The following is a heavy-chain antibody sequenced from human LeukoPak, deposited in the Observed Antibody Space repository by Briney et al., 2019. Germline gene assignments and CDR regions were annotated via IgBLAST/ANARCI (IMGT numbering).Heavy chain of an antibody. J-gene: IGHJ6*04. D-gene: IGHD3-10*01. Sequence: KASETLSLTCAVYGGSFSGYYWSWIRQPPGKGLEWIGEINHSGSTNYNPSLKSRVTISVDTSKNQFSLKLSSVTAADTAVYYCARKPFYYGSGRDMDVWGKGTTVTVSS. CDR2: INHSGST. CDR3: ARKPFYYGSGRDMDV. CDR1: GGSFSGYY. V-gene: IGHV4-34*01.